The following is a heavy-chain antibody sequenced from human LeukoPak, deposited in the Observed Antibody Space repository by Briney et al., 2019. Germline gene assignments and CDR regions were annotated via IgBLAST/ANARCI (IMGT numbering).Heavy chain of an antibody. CDR3: ARDRVIVGANDAFDI. V-gene: IGHV1-46*01. Sequence: ASVKVSCTASVYTFTGYYMHWVRQAPGRGLEWMGIINPSGGSTSYAQKFQGRVTMTRDTSTSTVYMELSSLRSEDTAVYYCARDRVIVGANDAFDIWGQGTMVTVSS. D-gene: IGHD1-26*01. J-gene: IGHJ3*02. CDR1: VYTFTGYY. CDR2: INPSGGST.